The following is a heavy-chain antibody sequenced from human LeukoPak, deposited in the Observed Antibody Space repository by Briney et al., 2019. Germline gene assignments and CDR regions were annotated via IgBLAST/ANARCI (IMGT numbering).Heavy chain of an antibody. J-gene: IGHJ4*02. CDR1: GGSFSGYY. CDR2: IYYRGNT. D-gene: IGHD3-22*01. V-gene: IGHV4-34*01. Sequence: KPSETLSLTCAVYGGSFSGYYWSWIRQPPGKGLEWIGYIYYRGNTYYNPSLKSRVTISVDTSKNQFSLELNSVTAADTAVYYCAGSSGYYYPLRYWGQGTLVTVSS. CDR3: AGSSGYYYPLRY.